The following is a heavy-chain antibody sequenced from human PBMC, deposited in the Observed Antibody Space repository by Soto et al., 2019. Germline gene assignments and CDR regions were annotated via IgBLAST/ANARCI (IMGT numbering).Heavy chain of an antibody. D-gene: IGHD6-19*01. CDR1: GYTFTGYA. Sequence: QVQLVQSGAEEKKPGASVKVSCKASGYTFTGYAMHWVRQAPGQRLEWMGWINAGNGNTKYSQKFQGRVTITRDTAASTADKELSSLRAEDTAVYYCARAVAVAADFDYWGQGTLVTVSS. J-gene: IGHJ4*02. CDR2: INAGNGNT. CDR3: ARAVAVAADFDY. V-gene: IGHV1-3*05.